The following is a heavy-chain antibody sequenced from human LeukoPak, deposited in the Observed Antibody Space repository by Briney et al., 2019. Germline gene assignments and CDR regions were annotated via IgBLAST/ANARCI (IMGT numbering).Heavy chain of an antibody. J-gene: IGHJ4*02. D-gene: IGHD3-3*01. CDR2: IYTDGST. CDR1: GGSISSYY. Sequence: SETLSLTCTVCGGSISSYYWGWIRQPAGKGLEWLGRIYTDGSTNYNPSLRRRISMSVDLSANQFTLRLSSVTAADTAIYYCARDHNEYDFLSDAYLGYFDYGGQGALVTVSS. V-gene: IGHV4-4*07. CDR3: ARDHNEYDFLSDAYLGYFDY.